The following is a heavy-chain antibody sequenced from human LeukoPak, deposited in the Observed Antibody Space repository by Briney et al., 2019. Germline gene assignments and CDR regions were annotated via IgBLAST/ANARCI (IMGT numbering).Heavy chain of an antibody. CDR2: IYYSGST. CDR3: ARSTRISKFDY. V-gene: IGHV4-31*03. D-gene: IGHD2-15*01. CDR1: GGSVSSGSYY. Sequence: SETLSLTCTVSGGSVSSGSYYWSWIRQHPGKGLEWIGYIYYSGSTYYNPSLKSRVTISVDTSKNQFSLKLSSVTAADTAVYYCARSTRISKFDYWGQGTLVTVSS. J-gene: IGHJ4*02.